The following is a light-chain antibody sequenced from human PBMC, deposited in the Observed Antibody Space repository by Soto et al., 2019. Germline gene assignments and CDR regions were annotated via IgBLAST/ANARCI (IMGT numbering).Light chain of an antibody. CDR3: QQYNNWPPLT. J-gene: IGKJ4*01. V-gene: IGKV3-15*01. CDR2: DAS. CDR1: QSVSSN. Sequence: EIVMTQSPATLSVSPGERATLSCRASQSVSSNLAWYQQKPGQAPSLLIYDASTRAAGTPARFSGSGSGTAFTLTISSLQSEDFAVYYCQQYNNWPPLTFGGGTKVEI.